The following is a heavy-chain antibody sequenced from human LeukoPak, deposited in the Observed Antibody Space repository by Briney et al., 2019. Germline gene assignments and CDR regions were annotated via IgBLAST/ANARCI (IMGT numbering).Heavy chain of an antibody. CDR3: ARAHTWIQLWSGD. V-gene: IGHV3-30-3*01. J-gene: IGHJ4*02. Sequence: GGSLRLSCAASGFTVSSNYMSWVRQPPGKGLEWVGVVSNDGGRVYYSDTVKGRFTISRDNSKNAVYLQMNSLGHEDTALYFCARAHTWIQLWSGDWGQGTMVTVSS. CDR2: VSNDGGRV. D-gene: IGHD5-18*01. CDR1: GFTVSSNY.